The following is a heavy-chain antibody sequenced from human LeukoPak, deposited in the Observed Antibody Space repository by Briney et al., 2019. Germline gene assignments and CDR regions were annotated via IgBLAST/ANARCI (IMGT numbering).Heavy chain of an antibody. CDR1: GGSISSGGYY. Sequence: SQTLSLTCTVSGGSISSGGYYWSWIRQHPGKGLEWIGYIYYSGSTYYNPSLKSRVTISVDTSKNQFSLKLSSVTAADTAVYYCARGRSEVPARKVPAAAGRLVDYWGQGTLVTASS. V-gene: IGHV4-31*03. D-gene: IGHD2-2*01. J-gene: IGHJ4*02. CDR2: IYYSGST. CDR3: ARGRSEVPARKVPAAAGRLVDY.